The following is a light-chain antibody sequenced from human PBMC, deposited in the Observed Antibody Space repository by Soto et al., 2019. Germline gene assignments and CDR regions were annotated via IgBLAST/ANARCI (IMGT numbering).Light chain of an antibody. Sequence: EIVMTQSPATLSVSPGERATLSCRASQSVSSNLAWYQQKPGQAPRLLIYGASTRATGIPVRFSGSGSGTAFTLTISSLQSADFAVYYCQHYNNWPPWTFGQGTKVEIK. CDR1: QSVSSN. CDR3: QHYNNWPPWT. CDR2: GAS. V-gene: IGKV3-15*01. J-gene: IGKJ1*01.